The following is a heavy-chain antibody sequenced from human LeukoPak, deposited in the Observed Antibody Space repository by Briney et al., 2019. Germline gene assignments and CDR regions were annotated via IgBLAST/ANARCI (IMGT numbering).Heavy chain of an antibody. CDR3: AKDQDDSSGYYVYDYFDY. CDR1: GFTFSSYA. Sequence: PGGSLRLSCAASGFTFSSYAMSWVRQAPGKGLEWVSAISGSGGSTYYADSVKGRFTISRDNSKNTLYLQMNSLRAEDTAVYYCAKDQDDSSGYYVYDYFDYWGQGTLVTVSS. J-gene: IGHJ4*02. V-gene: IGHV3-23*01. D-gene: IGHD3-22*01. CDR2: ISGSGGST.